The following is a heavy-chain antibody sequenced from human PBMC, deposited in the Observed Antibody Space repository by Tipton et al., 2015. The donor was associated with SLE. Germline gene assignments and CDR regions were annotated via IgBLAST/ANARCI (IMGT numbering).Heavy chain of an antibody. CDR3: ASLSGSYYYY. Sequence: LRLSCTVSGGSISSYYWSWIRQPPGKGLEWIGYIYTSGSTNYNPSLKSRVTISVDTSKNQFSLKLSSVTAADTAVYYCASLSGSYYYYWGQGTLVTVSS. D-gene: IGHD1-26*01. V-gene: IGHV4-4*09. CDR1: GGSISSYY. CDR2: IYTSGST. J-gene: IGHJ4*02.